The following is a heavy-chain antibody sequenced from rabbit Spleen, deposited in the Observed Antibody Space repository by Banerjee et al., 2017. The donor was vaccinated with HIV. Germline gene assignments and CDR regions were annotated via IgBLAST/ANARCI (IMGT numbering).Heavy chain of an antibody. D-gene: IGHD4-2*01. J-gene: IGHJ3*01. Sequence: QQLVESGGGLVKPGASLTLTCTASGFSFSGYYYMCWVRQAPGKGLEWIGCIYAGDDNTYYASWAKGRFTISKTSSTTVTLQMTSLTAADTATYFCARFYTGSDDYDLWGQGTLVTVS. CDR1: GFSFSGYYY. V-gene: IGHV1S40*01. CDR2: IYAGDDNT. CDR3: ARFYTGSDDYDL.